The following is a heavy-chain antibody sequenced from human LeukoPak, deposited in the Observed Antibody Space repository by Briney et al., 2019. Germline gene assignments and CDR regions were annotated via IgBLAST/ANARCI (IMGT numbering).Heavy chain of an antibody. CDR2: ISYDGSNK. CDR1: GFTFSSYG. CDR3: AKPPYYDSSGFAFDI. J-gene: IGHJ3*02. Sequence: PGGSLRLSCAASGFTFSSYGMHWVRQAPGKGLEWVAVISYDGSNKYYADSVKGRFTISRDNSKNTLYLQMNSLRAEDTAVYYCAKPPYYDSSGFAFDIWGQGTMVTVSS. V-gene: IGHV3-30*18. D-gene: IGHD3-22*01.